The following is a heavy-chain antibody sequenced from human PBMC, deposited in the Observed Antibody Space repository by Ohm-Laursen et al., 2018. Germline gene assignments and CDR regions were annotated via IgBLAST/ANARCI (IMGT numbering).Heavy chain of an antibody. Sequence: SLRLSCAASGFTFSSSTMNWVRQAPGKGLEWVSGISGSGSRTYYADSVKGRFTISRDNSKNTLYLQMNSLRAEDTAVYYCAKDVGYDFWSGSYGMDVWGQGTTVTVSS. V-gene: IGHV3-23*01. CDR1: GFTFSSST. J-gene: IGHJ6*02. CDR3: AKDVGYDFWSGSYGMDV. D-gene: IGHD3-3*01. CDR2: ISGSGSRT.